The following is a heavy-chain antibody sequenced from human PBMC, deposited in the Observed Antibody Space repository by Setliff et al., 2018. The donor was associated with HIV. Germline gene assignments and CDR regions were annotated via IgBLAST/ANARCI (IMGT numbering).Heavy chain of an antibody. V-gene: IGHV4-59*01. CDR1: GGSISSYY. J-gene: IGHJ6*03. CDR2: IYYSGST. CDR3: ARSYYNFANGYYYYYYMDV. Sequence: PSETLSLTCTVSGGSISSYYWSWIRQPPGKGLEWIGYIYYSGSTNYNPSLKSRVTISVDTSKSQFSLKLSSVTAADTAVYYCARSYYNFANGYYYYYYMDVWGKGTTVTVSS. D-gene: IGHD3-3*01.